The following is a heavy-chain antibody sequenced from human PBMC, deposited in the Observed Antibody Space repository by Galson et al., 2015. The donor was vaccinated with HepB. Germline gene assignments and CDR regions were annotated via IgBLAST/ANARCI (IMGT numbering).Heavy chain of an antibody. J-gene: IGHJ3*02. V-gene: IGHV3-48*01. CDR3: ARDPLSGSYGNDAFDM. CDR2: ITSSSANI. CDR1: GFAFNSYS. D-gene: IGHD1-26*01. Sequence: SLRLSCAASGFAFNSYSMNWVRQAPGKGPEWVSHITSSSANIYYADTVKGRFTISRDNFKNLLYLQMNSLRAEDTAVYYCARDPLSGSYGNDAFDMWGQGTMVTVSS.